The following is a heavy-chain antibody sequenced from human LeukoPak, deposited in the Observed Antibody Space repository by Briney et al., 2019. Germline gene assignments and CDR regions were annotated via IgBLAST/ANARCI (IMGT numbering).Heavy chain of an antibody. D-gene: IGHD1-14*01. Sequence: GGSLRLSCAASGFRFSYHDMHWVRQAPGKGLEFVSSIGTAGAHTFYADSVKGRFTISRDNFQSTMYLQMDGLRPEDSAVYYCARELGGTKTGGFDIWGQGTVVAVSS. CDR2: IGTAGAHT. V-gene: IGHV3-64*02. CDR3: ARELGGTKTGGFDI. CDR1: GFRFSYHD. J-gene: IGHJ3*02.